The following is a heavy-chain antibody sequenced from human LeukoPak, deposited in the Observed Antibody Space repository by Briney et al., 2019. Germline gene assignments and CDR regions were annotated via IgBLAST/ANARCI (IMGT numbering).Heavy chain of an antibody. CDR2: IYSGGIT. CDR1: GFTVSGNY. J-gene: IGHJ1*01. D-gene: IGHD5-24*01. CDR3: AGSTNGYNLLHH. Sequence: GGSLRLSCAASGFTVSGNYMSWVRRAPGKGLEWVSVIYSGGITFYSDSVKGRFTIPRDNSMNTLSLQMNSLRAEDTAVYYCAGSTNGYNLLHHWGQGTLVTVSS. V-gene: IGHV3-53*01.